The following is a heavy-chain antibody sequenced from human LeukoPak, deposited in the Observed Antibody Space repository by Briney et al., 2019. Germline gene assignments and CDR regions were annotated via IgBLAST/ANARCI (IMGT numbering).Heavy chain of an antibody. V-gene: IGHV1-2*02. Sequence: ASVEVSCKASGYTFTGYYMHWVRQAPGQGLEWMGWINPNSGGTNYAQKFQGRVTMTRDTSISTAYMELSRLRSDDTAVYYCARDLKAVAGTIYWGQGTLVTVSS. CDR1: GYTFTGYY. D-gene: IGHD6-19*01. J-gene: IGHJ4*02. CDR3: ARDLKAVAGTIY. CDR2: INPNSGGT.